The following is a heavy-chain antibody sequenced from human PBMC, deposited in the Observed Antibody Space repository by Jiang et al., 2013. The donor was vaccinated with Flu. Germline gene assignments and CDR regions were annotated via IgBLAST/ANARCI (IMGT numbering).Heavy chain of an antibody. CDR1: GGSIASDS. D-gene: IGHD3-3*01. CDR2: ISSTESS. J-gene: IGHJ6*02. Sequence: GLVKPSETLSLTCTVAGGSIASDSWNWIRQSPGKGLEWIGNISSTESSTYNPSLKSRVTISVATAENQFSLKLSSVTAADTAVYFCTRASGFWSGHSVTYYGMDVWGPGTTVTVSS. V-gene: IGHV4-59*01. CDR3: TRASGFWSGHSVTYYGMDV.